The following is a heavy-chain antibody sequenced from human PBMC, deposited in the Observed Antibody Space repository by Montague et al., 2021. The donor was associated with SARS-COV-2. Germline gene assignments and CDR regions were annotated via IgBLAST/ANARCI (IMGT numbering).Heavy chain of an antibody. CDR1: GGSISSSSYY. J-gene: IGHJ5*02. Sequence: SETLSLTCTVSGGSISSSSYYWGWIRQPPGKGLERIGSIYYSGSTYYNPSLKSRVTISVDTSKDQFSLKLSSVTAADTAVYYCARHQTSITMMVVVISSWFDPWGQGTLVTVSS. V-gene: IGHV4-39*01. CDR3: ARHQTSITMMVVVISSWFDP. CDR2: IYYSGST. D-gene: IGHD3-22*01.